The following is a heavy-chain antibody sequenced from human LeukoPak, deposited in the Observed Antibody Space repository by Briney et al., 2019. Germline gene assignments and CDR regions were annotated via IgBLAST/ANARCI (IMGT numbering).Heavy chain of an antibody. V-gene: IGHV3-23*01. CDR1: GFTFGNSA. Sequence: GGSLRLSCAASGFTFGNSAMSWVRQAPGRGLEWVSAISGSGSSTYYADSVKGRFTISRDNTKNTVYLQMNSLRAEDTAVYYCAKDAMGCSGGSCYSSADYWGQGTLVTVSS. J-gene: IGHJ4*02. D-gene: IGHD2-15*01. CDR3: AKDAMGCSGGSCYSSADY. CDR2: ISGSGSST.